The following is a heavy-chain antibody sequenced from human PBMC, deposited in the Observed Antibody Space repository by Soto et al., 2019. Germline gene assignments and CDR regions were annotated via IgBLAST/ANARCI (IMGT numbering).Heavy chain of an antibody. CDR2: INSDGSRP. CDR3: ARGDGDYYDGNGYLGRH. D-gene: IGHD3-22*01. CDR1: GFTFSSYW. J-gene: IGHJ4*02. Sequence: EVQLVESGGGIVEPGGSLRLSCAASGFTFSSYWMYWVRQAPGKGLVWVSRINSDGSRPSYADSAKGRFTISSDNAKNTVYLQMNSLRAEDTAVYYCARGDGDYYDGNGYLGRHWGQGTLVTVSS. V-gene: IGHV3-74*01.